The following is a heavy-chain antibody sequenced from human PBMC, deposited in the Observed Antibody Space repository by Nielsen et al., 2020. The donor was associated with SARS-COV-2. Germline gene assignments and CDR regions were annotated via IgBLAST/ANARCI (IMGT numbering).Heavy chain of an antibody. CDR3: ARLDTAMGSFDY. CDR1: GYTFTSYG. D-gene: IGHD5-18*01. Sequence: ASVKVSCKASGYTFTSYGMSWVRQAPGQGLEWMGWISAYNGNTNYAQKLQGRVTMTTDTSTSTAYMELRSLRSDDTAVYYCARLDTAMGSFDYWGQGTLVTVSS. V-gene: IGHV1-18*04. CDR2: ISAYNGNT. J-gene: IGHJ4*02.